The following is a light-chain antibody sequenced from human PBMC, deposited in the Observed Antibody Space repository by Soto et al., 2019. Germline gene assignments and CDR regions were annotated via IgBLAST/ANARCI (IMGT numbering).Light chain of an antibody. V-gene: IGLV2-14*01. J-gene: IGLJ1*01. Sequence: QSVLTQPASVSGSPGQSITISCTGTSSDVVGYNYVSWYQQHPGKAPTLMIYEVTNRPSGVSNRFSGSQYGNTASLTISGLQDEDEADYYCSSFTSNTTRYVFGPGTKVTVL. CDR2: EVT. CDR3: SSFTSNTTRYV. CDR1: SSDVVGYNY.